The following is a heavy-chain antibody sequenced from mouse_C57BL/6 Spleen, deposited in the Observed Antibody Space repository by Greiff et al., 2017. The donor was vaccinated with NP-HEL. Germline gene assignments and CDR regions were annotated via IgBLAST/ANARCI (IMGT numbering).Heavy chain of an antibody. CDR3: ARDRTAQATSYFDY. CDR1: GFTFSSYA. J-gene: IGHJ2*01. CDR2: ISDGGSYT. V-gene: IGHV5-4*01. D-gene: IGHD3-2*02. Sequence: EVQRVESGGGLVKPGGSLKLSCAASGFTFSSYAMSWVRQTPEKRLEWVATISDGGSYTYYPDNVKGRFTISRDNAKNNLYLQMSHLKSEDTAMYYCARDRTAQATSYFDYWGQGTTLTVSS.